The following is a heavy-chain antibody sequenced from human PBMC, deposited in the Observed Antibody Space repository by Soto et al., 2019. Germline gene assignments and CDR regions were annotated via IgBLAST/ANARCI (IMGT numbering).Heavy chain of an antibody. D-gene: IGHD6-13*01. Sequence: SETLSLTCTVSGGSICSYYWSWIRQPPGKGLEWIGYIYYSGSTNYNPSLKSRVTISVDTSKNQFSLKLSSVTAADTAVYYCARRYSSSFDYWGQGTLVTVSS. J-gene: IGHJ4*02. CDR1: GGSICSYY. V-gene: IGHV4-59*08. CDR2: IYYSGST. CDR3: ARRYSSSFDY.